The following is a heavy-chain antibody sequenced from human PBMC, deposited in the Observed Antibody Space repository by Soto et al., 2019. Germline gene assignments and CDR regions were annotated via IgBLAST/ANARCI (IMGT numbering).Heavy chain of an antibody. CDR1: EFTFSNYA. CDR2: ISGSGGTT. CDR3: ARGRTAYYYYYGIDV. Sequence: PGGSLRLSCAASEFTFSNYAMTWVRQAPGKGLEWVSAISGSGGTTYYADSVKGRFTISRDNAKNSLYLQMNSLRAEDTAVYYCARGRTAYYYYYGIDVWGQGTTVTVSS. J-gene: IGHJ6*02. V-gene: IGHV3-23*01.